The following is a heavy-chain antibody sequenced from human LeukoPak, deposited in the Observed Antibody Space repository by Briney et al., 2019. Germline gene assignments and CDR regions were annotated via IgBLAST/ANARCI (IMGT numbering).Heavy chain of an antibody. CDR3: ARAVVGDYFDY. J-gene: IGHJ4*02. V-gene: IGHV3-11*06. CDR1: GFTFSDYY. Sequence: PGGSLRLSCAASGFTFSDYYMSWIRQAPGKGLEWLSYISSSISSDSVKGRFTISRDNAKNSLYLQMNSLRAEDTAVYYCARAVVGDYFDYWGQGTLVTVSS. D-gene: IGHD6-19*01. CDR2: ISSSIS.